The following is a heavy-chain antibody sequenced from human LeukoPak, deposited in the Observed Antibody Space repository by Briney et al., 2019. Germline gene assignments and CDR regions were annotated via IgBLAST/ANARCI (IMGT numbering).Heavy chain of an antibody. CDR2: TYYRSKWYH. D-gene: IGHD1-1*01. V-gene: IGHV6-1*01. CDR3: AILRTASSFDF. CDR1: GGSVSRKRAA. J-gene: IGHJ4*02. Sequence: TLSLTCPLSGGSVSRKRAAGLWLRQSPSRAVEWLGRTYYRSKWYHEYAVSVKSRITINTDTSKNQFSLQLNSVTPEDTAIYYCAILRTASSFDFWGPGTLVTVSS.